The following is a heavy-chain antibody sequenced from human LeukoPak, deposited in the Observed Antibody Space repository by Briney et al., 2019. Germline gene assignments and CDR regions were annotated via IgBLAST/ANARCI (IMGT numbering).Heavy chain of an antibody. J-gene: IGHJ4*02. D-gene: IGHD3-3*01. Sequence: SETLSLTCAVYGGSFSGYYWTWIRQPPGEGLEWIGEINHSGSTNYNPSLKSRVTISVDTSKNQFSLRLSSVTAADTAVYYCAGFNSVDYWGQGTLVTVSS. CDR3: AGFNSVDY. CDR1: GGSFSGYY. V-gene: IGHV4-34*01. CDR2: INHSGST.